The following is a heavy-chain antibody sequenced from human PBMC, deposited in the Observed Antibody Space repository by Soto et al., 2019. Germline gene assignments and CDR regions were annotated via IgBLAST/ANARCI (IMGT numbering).Heavy chain of an antibody. CDR2: IYYSGSP. D-gene: IGHD5-12*01. CDR1: GGSISSYY. Sequence: SETLSLTCTVSGGSISSYYCTWIRQPPGKGLEWIGYIYYSGSPNYNPSLKSRVSISVDTSKNQFSLKLSSVTAADTAVYYCARNRDGYNPYCFDYWGQGTLVTVSS. CDR3: ARNRDGYNPYCFDY. V-gene: IGHV4-59*01. J-gene: IGHJ4*02.